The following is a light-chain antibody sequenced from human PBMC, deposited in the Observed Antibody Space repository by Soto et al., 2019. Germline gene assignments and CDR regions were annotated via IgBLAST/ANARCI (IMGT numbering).Light chain of an antibody. V-gene: IGLV1-36*01. CDR1: SSNIGKNA. CDR3: AAWDDNLNGVV. CDR2: YDN. Sequence: QSVLTQPPSVSEAPRQRVTISCSGSSSNIGKNAVNWYQQVPGRTPKLLIYYDNLLPSGVSDRFFGSKSGTSASLAITGLQSEDEADYYCAAWDDNLNGVVFGGGTKVTVL. J-gene: IGLJ2*01.